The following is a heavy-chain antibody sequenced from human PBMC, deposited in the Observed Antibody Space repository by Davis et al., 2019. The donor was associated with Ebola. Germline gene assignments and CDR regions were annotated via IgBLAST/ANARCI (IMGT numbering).Heavy chain of an antibody. V-gene: IGHV5-51*01. CDR1: GYSFTSYW. J-gene: IGHJ3*02. CDR3: ARPRQWLVSEAFDI. CDR2: IYPGDSDT. Sequence: KVSCKGSGYSFTSYWIGWVRQMPGKGLEWMGIIYPGDSDTRYSPSFQGQVTISADKSISTAYLQWSSLKASDTAMYYCARPRQWLVSEAFDIWGQGTMATVSS. D-gene: IGHD6-19*01.